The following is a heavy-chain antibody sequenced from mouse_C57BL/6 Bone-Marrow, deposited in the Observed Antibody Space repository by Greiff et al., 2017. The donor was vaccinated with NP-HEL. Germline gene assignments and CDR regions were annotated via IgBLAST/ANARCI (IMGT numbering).Heavy chain of an antibody. D-gene: IGHD1-1*01. CDR2: IDPSDSET. Sequence: QVQLQQPGAELVRPGSSVKLSCKASGYTFTSYWMHWVKQRPIQGLEWIGNIDPSDSETHYNQKFKDKATLTVDKSSSTAYMQLSSLTSEDSAVYYCAREGVLRAWFDVWGTGTTVTVSS. CDR1: GYTFTSYW. V-gene: IGHV1-52*01. CDR3: AREGVLRAWFDV. J-gene: IGHJ1*03.